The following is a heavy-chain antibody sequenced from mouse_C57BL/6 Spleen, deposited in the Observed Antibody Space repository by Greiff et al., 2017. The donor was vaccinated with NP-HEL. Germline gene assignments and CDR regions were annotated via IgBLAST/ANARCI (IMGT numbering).Heavy chain of an antibody. CDR1: GYSITSGYY. J-gene: IGHJ4*01. CDR3: ARDSGANWDVENAMDY. V-gene: IGHV3-6*01. Sequence: VQLKQSGPGLVKPSQSLSLTCSVTGYSITSGYYWNWIRQFPGNKLEWMGYISYDGSNNYNPSLKNRISITRDTSKNQFFLKLNSVTTEDTATYYCARDSGANWDVENAMDYWGQGTSVTVSS. D-gene: IGHD4-1*01. CDR2: ISYDGSN.